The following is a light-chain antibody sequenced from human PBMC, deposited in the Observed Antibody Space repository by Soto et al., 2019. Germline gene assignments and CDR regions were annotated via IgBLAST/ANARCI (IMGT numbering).Light chain of an antibody. CDR2: DAS. V-gene: IGKV1-33*01. Sequence: DIQMTQSPCSLSASVGDRVTITCQASQDISNYLNWYQQKPGKAPKLLIFDASNVETGVPSRFSGSGSGTDFTFSIHSLQPEDAATYYCQQYEDLPLTFGGGTKVGIK. CDR1: QDISNY. J-gene: IGKJ4*01. CDR3: QQYEDLPLT.